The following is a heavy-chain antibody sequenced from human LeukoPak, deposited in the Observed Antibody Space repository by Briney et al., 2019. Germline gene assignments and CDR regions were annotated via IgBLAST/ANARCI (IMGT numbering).Heavy chain of an antibody. CDR1: GYTFTSYA. CDR2: INAGNGNT. J-gene: IGHJ4*02. Sequence: ASVKVSCKASGYTFTSYAMHWERQAPGQRLEWMGWINAGNGNTKYSQKFQGRVTITRDTSASTAYMELSSLRSEDTAVYYCARARLRLGELSFEFDYWGQGTLVTVSS. V-gene: IGHV1-3*01. CDR3: ARARLRLGELSFEFDY. D-gene: IGHD3-16*02.